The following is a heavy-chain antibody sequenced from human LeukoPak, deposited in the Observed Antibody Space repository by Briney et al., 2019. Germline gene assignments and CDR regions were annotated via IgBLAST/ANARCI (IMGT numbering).Heavy chain of an antibody. V-gene: IGHV3-21*01. D-gene: IGHD3-3*01. J-gene: IGHJ4*02. CDR1: GFTFSGYS. CDR2: ISSSSSYI. CDR3: ASAGDFWSGYAVDY. Sequence: GGSLRLSFAASGFTFSGYSMNWVRQAPGKGLEWVSPISSSSSYIYYADSVKGRFTISRDNAKNSLYLQMNSLRAEDTAVYYCASAGDFWSGYAVDYWGQGTLVTVSS.